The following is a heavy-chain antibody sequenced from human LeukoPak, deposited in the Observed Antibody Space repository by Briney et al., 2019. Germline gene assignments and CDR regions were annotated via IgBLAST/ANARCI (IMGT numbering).Heavy chain of an antibody. D-gene: IGHD6-13*01. V-gene: IGHV4-34*01. CDR2: INHSGST. CDR1: GGSFSGYY. Sequence: PSETLSLTCAVYGGSFSGYYWSWIRQPPGKGLEWIGEINHSGSTNYNPSLKSRVTISVDTSKNQFSLKLSSVTAADTAVYYCARRAIAAHFDYWGQGTLVTVSS. J-gene: IGHJ4*02. CDR3: ARRAIAAHFDY.